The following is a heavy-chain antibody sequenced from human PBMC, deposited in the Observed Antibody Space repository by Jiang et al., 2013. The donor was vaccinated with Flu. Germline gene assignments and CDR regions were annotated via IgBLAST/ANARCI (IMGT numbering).Heavy chain of an antibody. CDR3: AHRRGLRYFDWFHSDYYYYGMDV. CDR2: IYWDDDK. Sequence: KPTQTLTLTCTFSGFSLSTSGVGVGWIRQPPGKALEWLALIYWDDDKRYSPSLKSRLTITKDTSKNLVVLTMTNMDPVDTATYYCAHRRGLRYFDWFHSDYYYYGMDVWGQGTTVTVSS. V-gene: IGHV2-5*02. D-gene: IGHD3-9*01. CDR1: GFSLSTSGVG. J-gene: IGHJ6*02.